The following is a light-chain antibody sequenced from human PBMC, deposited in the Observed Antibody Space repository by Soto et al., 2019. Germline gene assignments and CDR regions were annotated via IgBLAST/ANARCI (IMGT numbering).Light chain of an antibody. CDR1: QSVSSY. Sequence: EIVLTQSPATLSMSPGERATLSCRASQSVSSYLAWYQQQPGQAPRLLIYDASKRATVIPARFSGSGSGPDFTLTIVSLEPEDLAVYSCQQRSNWPRTFGHGTKVEIK. J-gene: IGKJ1*01. V-gene: IGKV3-11*01. CDR3: QQRSNWPRT. CDR2: DAS.